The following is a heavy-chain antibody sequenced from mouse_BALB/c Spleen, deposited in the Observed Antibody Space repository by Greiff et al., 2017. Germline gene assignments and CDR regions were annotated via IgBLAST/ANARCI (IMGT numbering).Heavy chain of an antibody. Sequence: EVKLMESGGGLVQPGGSRKLSCAASGFTFSSFGMHWVRQAPEKGLEWVAYISSGSSTIYYADTVKGRFTISRDNPKNTLFLQMTSLRSEDTAMYYCARSGYETWFAYWGQGTLVTVSA. J-gene: IGHJ3*01. CDR1: GFTFSSFG. D-gene: IGHD2-14*01. CDR3: ARSGYETWFAY. V-gene: IGHV5-17*02. CDR2: ISSGSSTI.